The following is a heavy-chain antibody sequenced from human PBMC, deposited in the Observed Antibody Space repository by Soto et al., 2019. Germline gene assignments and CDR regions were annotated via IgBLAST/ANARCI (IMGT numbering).Heavy chain of an antibody. Sequence: GGSLRLSCAASGFTVSSYYISWVRQAPGKGLEWVSVIYTGGSTSYADSVRGRFTISRDNSKNTLYLQMNSLRAEDTAVYYCVRGLMDVWGKGTTVTVSS. CDR2: IYTGGST. CDR1: GFTVSSYY. V-gene: IGHV3-66*01. J-gene: IGHJ6*03. CDR3: VRGLMDV.